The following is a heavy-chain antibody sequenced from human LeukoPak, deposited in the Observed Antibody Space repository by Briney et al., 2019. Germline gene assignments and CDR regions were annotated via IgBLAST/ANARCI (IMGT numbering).Heavy chain of an antibody. CDR1: GGSFSGYY. Sequence: TSETLSLTCAVYGGSFSGYYWSWIRQPPGKGLEWIGEIDHSGSTNYNPSLKSRVTISVDTSKNQFSLKLSSVTAADTAVYYCARDGYAKDDYWGQGTLVTVSS. J-gene: IGHJ4*02. CDR3: ARDGYAKDDY. CDR2: IDHSGST. V-gene: IGHV4-34*01. D-gene: IGHD5-12*01.